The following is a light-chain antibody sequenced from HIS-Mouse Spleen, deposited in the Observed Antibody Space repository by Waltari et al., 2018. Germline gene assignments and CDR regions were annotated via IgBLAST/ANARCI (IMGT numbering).Light chain of an antibody. J-gene: IGLJ3*02. CDR1: ALPKKY. V-gene: IGLV3-10*01. CDR3: AAWDDGLSGPV. CDR2: ENS. Sequence: SYELTQPPSVSVSPGQTARITCSGDALPKKYAYWYQQKSGQAPVLVIYENSKRPSGIPDRFSGSKSGTSASLAISGLRSEDEADYYCAAWDDGLSGPVFGGGTKLTVL.